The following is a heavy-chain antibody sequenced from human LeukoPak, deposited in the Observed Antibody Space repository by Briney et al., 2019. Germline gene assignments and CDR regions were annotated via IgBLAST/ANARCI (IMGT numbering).Heavy chain of an antibody. V-gene: IGHV1-2*02. CDR3: ARDWGAVADDAFDI. J-gene: IGHJ3*02. Sequence: ASVKVSCKASGYTFTGYYMHWVRQAPGQGLEWMGWINPNSGGTNYAQKFQGRVTMTRDTSISTAYMELSRLRSDDTAVYYCARDWGAVADDAFDIWGQGTVVTVSS. CDR1: GYTFTGYY. CDR2: INPNSGGT. D-gene: IGHD6-19*01.